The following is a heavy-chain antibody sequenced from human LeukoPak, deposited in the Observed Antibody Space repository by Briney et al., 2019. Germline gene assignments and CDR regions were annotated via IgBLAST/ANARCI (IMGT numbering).Heavy chain of an antibody. CDR3: ARCLRRSSGSYGSGY. CDR1: GYTFTSYY. J-gene: IGHJ4*02. CDR2: INPSGGST. D-gene: IGHD1-26*01. Sequence: ASVKVSCKASGYTFTSYYMHWVRQAPGQGLEWMGIINPSGGSTSYAQKLQGRVTMTRDTSTSTVYMELSSLRSEDTAVYYCARCLRRSSGSYGSGYWGQGTLVTVSS. V-gene: IGHV1-46*01.